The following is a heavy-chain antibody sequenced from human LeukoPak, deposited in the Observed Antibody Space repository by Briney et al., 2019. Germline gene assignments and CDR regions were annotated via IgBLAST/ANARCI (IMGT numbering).Heavy chain of an antibody. CDR3: ARIMYYGSGSYSPFDY. J-gene: IGHJ4*02. V-gene: IGHV3-48*04. CDR2: ISSSGSTI. D-gene: IGHD3-10*01. Sequence: GGSLRLSCAASGFTFSSYSMNWVRQAPGKGLEWVSYISSSGSTIYYADSVKGRFTISRDNAKNSLYLQMNSLRAEDTAVYYCARIMYYGSGSYSPFDYWGQGTLVTVSS. CDR1: GFTFSSYS.